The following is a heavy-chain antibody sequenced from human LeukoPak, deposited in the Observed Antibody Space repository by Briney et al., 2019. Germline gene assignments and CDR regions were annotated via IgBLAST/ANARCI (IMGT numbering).Heavy chain of an antibody. J-gene: IGHJ3*02. CDR3: ARDGLYCTNGVCSSDI. Sequence: ASVEVSCKASGYTFTRHYMNWVRQAPGQGLEWMGKINPSSGGTGYAQKFQGRVTMTRDTSTSTVYMELTSLRSEDTAVYYCARDGLYCTNGVCSSDIRGQGTLVTVSS. CDR1: GYTFTRHY. CDR2: INPSSGGT. D-gene: IGHD2-8*01. V-gene: IGHV1-46*01.